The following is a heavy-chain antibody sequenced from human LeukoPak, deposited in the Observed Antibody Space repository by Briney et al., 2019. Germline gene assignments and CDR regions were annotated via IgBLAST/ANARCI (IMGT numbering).Heavy chain of an antibody. CDR3: ARVPSSRGTRPSQRANWFDP. J-gene: IGHJ5*02. V-gene: IGHV4-59*01. Sequence: PSETLSLTCTVSGGSISSYYWSWIRQPPGKGLEWIGYIYYSGSTNYNPSLKSRVTISVDTSKNQFSLRLSSVTAADTAVYYCARVPSSRGTRPSQRANWFDPWGQGTLVSVSS. D-gene: IGHD6-13*01. CDR2: IYYSGST. CDR1: GGSISSYY.